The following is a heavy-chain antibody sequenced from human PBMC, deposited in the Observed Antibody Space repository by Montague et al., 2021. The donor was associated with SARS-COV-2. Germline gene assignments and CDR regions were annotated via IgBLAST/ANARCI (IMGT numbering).Heavy chain of an antibody. CDR3: ARHARHGTDWTYFDS. D-gene: IGHD3-9*01. J-gene: IGHJ4*02. CDR1: GDFHTVMAHF. CDR2: IYFSGAT. V-gene: IGHV4-39*01. Sequence: SETLSLTCTVSGDFHTVMAHFWGWVRQSPGGGLDWVGSIYFSGATYYNPSLRNRVTMSVDPSNLQFSLNLDSLTAADTAKYFCARHARHGTDWTYFDSWGQGTPVTVSS.